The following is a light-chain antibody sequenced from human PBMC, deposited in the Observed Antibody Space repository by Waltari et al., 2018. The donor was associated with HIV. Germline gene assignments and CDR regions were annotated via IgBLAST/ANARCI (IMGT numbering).Light chain of an antibody. CDR1: HTVTSNY. Sequence: EIVLTQPPDTLSLSPGERPTLSCRASHTVTSNYLAWYQQKPGQAPRLLIYGASTRATGIPDRFSGSGSETDFTLTISRLEPEDFAVYYCQQYGGSPPMNFGQGTRLEIK. CDR3: QQYGGSPPMN. CDR2: GAS. J-gene: IGKJ5*01. V-gene: IGKV3-20*01.